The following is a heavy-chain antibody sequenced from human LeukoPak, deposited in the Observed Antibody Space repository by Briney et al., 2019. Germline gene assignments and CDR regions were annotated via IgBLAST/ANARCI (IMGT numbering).Heavy chain of an antibody. J-gene: IGHJ3*02. D-gene: IGHD6-13*01. CDR3: ARSSSSSWNDAFDI. V-gene: IGHV5-51*01. CDR1: GYSFTTYC. CDR2: IYPGDSDT. Sequence: GESLKISCKGSGYSFTTYCIGWVRQMSGKGLEWMGIIYPGDSDTTYSPSFQGQVTISADKSISTAYLQWSSLKASDTAMYYCARSSSSSWNDAFDIWGQGTMVTVSS.